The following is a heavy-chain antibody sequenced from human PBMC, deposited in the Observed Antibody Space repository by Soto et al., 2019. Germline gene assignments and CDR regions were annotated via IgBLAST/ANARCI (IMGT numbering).Heavy chain of an antibody. CDR1: GGSFSGYY. D-gene: IGHD3-10*01. V-gene: IGHV4-34*01. CDR2: INHSGST. CDR3: ARGSRYYYGSGSYYRPPNWFDP. Sequence: SETLSLTCAVHGGSFSGYYWSWIRQPPGKGLEWIGEINHSGSTNYNPSLKSRVTISVDTSKNQFSLKLSSVTAADTAVYYCARGSRYYYGSGSYYRPPNWFDPWGQGTLVTVPQ. J-gene: IGHJ5*02.